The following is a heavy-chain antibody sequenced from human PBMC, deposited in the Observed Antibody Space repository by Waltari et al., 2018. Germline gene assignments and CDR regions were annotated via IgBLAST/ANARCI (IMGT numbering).Heavy chain of an antibody. CDR1: GGTFSRYA. D-gene: IGHD2-2*01. V-gene: IGHV1-69*12. CDR3: ANELGYCSSTSCPRGWFDP. CDR2: IIPIFGTA. Sequence: QVQLVQSGAEVKKPGSSVTVSCKASGGTFSRYAISWVRQAPGQVLEWMGGIIPIFGTANYAQKFRGRVTITADESTSTAYMELSSLRSEDTAVYYCANELGYCSSTSCPRGWFDPWGQGTLVTVSS. J-gene: IGHJ5*02.